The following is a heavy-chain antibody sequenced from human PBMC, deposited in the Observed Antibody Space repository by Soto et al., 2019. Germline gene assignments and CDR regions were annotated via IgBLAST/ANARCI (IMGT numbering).Heavy chain of an antibody. CDR2: ISSSGDTG. D-gene: IGHD6-19*01. J-gene: IGHJ4*02. CDR1: GFTFSAYY. Sequence: QVQLVESGGGLVKPGGSLRLSCAASGFTFSAYYMSWIRQAPGKGLEWISYISSSGDTGNYADSVKGRFTVSRDNAKNSLYLQMNSLRGEDTAVYYCARDRGAVVGQFFDYWGQGTRVTVSS. V-gene: IGHV3-11*01. CDR3: ARDRGAVVGQFFDY.